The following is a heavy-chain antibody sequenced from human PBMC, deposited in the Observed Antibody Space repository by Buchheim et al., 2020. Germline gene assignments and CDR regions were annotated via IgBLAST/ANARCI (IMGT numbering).Heavy chain of an antibody. J-gene: IGHJ2*01. CDR2: ISDDAITT. CDR3: ARARGLGPGGYFDL. Sequence: QVQLVESGGGLVKPGGSLRLSCAASGFTFSDYYMVWVRQAPGKGLEWVSYISDDAITTRYADSVMGRFTLSRDNAKSSLFLPMNSLRPEDTAVYYCARARGLGPGGYFDLWGRG. V-gene: IGHV3-11*01. D-gene: IGHD1-26*01. CDR1: GFTFSDYY.